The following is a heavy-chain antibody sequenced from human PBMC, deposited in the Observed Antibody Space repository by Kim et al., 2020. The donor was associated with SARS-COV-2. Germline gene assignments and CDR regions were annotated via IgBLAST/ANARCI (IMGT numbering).Heavy chain of an antibody. J-gene: IGHJ4*02. Sequence: GNPTYAQGFTGRFVFSLDTSVSTAYLQISSLKAEDTAVYYCARSSGSYYYWGQGTLVTVSS. V-gene: IGHV7-4-1*02. D-gene: IGHD1-26*01. CDR3: ARSSGSYYY. CDR2: GNP.